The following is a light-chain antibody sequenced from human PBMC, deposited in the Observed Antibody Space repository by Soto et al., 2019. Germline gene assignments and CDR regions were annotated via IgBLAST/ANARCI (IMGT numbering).Light chain of an antibody. CDR2: AAS. V-gene: IGKV1-39*01. CDR3: QQSYSRPPVT. J-gene: IGKJ4*01. Sequence: DIQMTQSPSSLSASVGDTVTIACRASQSISAYLNWYQQKPGKAPNLLVSAASTLESGVPSRFSGSGSGTDFTLTISRLQPEDFATYYCQQSYSRPPVTFGGGTRVEIK. CDR1: QSISAY.